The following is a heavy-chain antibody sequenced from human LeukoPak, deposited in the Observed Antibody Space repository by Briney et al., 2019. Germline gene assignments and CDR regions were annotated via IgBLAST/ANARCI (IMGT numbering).Heavy chain of an antibody. V-gene: IGHV1-69*04. D-gene: IGHD4-17*01. CDR1: GGTFSSYA. CDR2: IIPILGIA. J-gene: IGHJ4*02. CDR3: AIKSGDYGDYHY. Sequence: ASVKVSCKASGGTFSSYAISWVRQAPGQGLEWMGRIIPILGIANYAQKFQGRVTITADKSTSTAYMELSSLRSEDTAVYYCAIKSGDYGDYHYWGQGTLVTVSS.